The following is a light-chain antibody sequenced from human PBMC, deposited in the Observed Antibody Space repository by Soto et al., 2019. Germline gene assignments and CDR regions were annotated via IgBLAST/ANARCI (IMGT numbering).Light chain of an antibody. CDR2: LGS. CDR1: PSLLHSNGYNY. J-gene: IGKJ5*01. Sequence: IVMTQSPLSLPVPPREPASISRRSSPSLLHSNGYNYLDWYLQKPGQSPQLLIYLGSNRASGVPDRFSGSGSGTDFTLKISRVEAEDVGVYYCMQALQTLTFGQGTRLEIK. CDR3: MQALQTLT. V-gene: IGKV2-28*01.